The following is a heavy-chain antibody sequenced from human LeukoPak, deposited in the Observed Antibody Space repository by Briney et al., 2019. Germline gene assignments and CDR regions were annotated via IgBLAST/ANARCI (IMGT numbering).Heavy chain of an antibody. J-gene: IGHJ3*02. Sequence: SETLSLTCAVYGGSFSGYYWGWIRQPPGKGLEWIGEINHSGSTNYNPSLKSRVTISVDTSKNQFSLKLSSVTAADTAVFYCARKGSWRAFDIWGQGTMVTVSS. D-gene: IGHD1-26*01. V-gene: IGHV4-34*01. CDR1: GGSFSGYY. CDR2: INHSGST. CDR3: ARKGSWRAFDI.